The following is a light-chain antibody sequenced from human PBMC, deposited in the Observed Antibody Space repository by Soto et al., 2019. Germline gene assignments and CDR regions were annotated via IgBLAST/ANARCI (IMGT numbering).Light chain of an antibody. J-gene: IGKJ5*01. CDR1: QSISSY. V-gene: IGKV1-39*01. CDR3: QQSYSSLSIT. Sequence: DIQMTQSPSSLSASVGDRVTITCRASQSISSYLNWYQQKPGKAPKLLIYLASSLQSGVPSRFSGSGSGTDFTLTISSLQPEDFATYYCQQSYSSLSITFGQGTRLEIK. CDR2: LAS.